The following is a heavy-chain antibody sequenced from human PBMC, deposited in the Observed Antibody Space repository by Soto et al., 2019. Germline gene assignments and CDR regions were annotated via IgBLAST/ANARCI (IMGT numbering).Heavy chain of an antibody. Sequence: ASVKVSCKASGYTFTSYGISWVRQAPGQGLEWMGWISAYNGNTNYAQKLQGRVTMTTDTSTSTAYMELRSLRSDDTAVHYCARVPVRHPTAHLTWIQLWSFDYWGQGTLVTVSS. J-gene: IGHJ4*02. CDR1: GYTFTSYG. V-gene: IGHV1-18*04. CDR2: ISAYNGNT. D-gene: IGHD5-18*01. CDR3: ARVPVRHPTAHLTWIQLWSFDY.